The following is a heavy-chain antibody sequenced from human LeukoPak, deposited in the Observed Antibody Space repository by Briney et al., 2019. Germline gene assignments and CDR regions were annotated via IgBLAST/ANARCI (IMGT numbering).Heavy chain of an antibody. D-gene: IGHD1-26*01. V-gene: IGHV1-2*02. CDR2: INPNSGGT. CDR3: ARERDGSGSYGVLDY. J-gene: IGHJ4*02. Sequence: ASVKVSCKASGYTFTGYYMHWVRQAPGQGLEWMGWINPNSGGTNYAQKFQGRVTMTRDTSISTAYMELSRLRSGDTAVYYCARERDGSGSYGVLDYWGQGTLVTASS. CDR1: GYTFTGYY.